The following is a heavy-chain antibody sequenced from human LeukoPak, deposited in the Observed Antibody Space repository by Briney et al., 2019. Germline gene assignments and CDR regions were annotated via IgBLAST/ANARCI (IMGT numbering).Heavy chain of an antibody. CDR2: INAGNGNT. CDR3: ARWWDDSSGYSYYYGMDV. Sequence: ASVKVSCKASGYTFTSYAMHWVRQAPGQRLEWMGWINAGNGNTKYSQKFQGRVTITRDTSASTAYMELSSLRSEDTAVYYCARWWDDSSGYSYYYGMDVWGQGTTVTVSS. V-gene: IGHV1-3*01. J-gene: IGHJ6*02. CDR1: GYTFTSYA. D-gene: IGHD3-22*01.